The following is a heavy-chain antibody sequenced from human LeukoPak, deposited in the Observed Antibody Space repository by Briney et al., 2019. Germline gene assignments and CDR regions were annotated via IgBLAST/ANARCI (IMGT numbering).Heavy chain of an antibody. CDR2: IYHSGST. Sequence: PGGSLRLSCAASGFTFSSYAMGWIRQPPGKGLEWIGSIYHSGSTYYNPSLKSRVTISVDTSKNQFSLKLSSVTAADTAVYYCARDAETDAFDIWGQGTMVTVSS. CDR3: ARDAETDAFDI. D-gene: IGHD1-14*01. V-gene: IGHV4-38-2*02. J-gene: IGHJ3*02. CDR1: GFTFSSYA.